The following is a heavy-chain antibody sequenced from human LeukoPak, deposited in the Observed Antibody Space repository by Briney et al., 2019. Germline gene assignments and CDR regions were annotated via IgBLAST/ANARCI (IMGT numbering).Heavy chain of an antibody. Sequence: GGSLRLSCAASGFTFSNYNMNWVRQAPGKGLEWVSYITTSSSTIYYADSVKGRFTISRDNAKNSLYPQMNSLRAEDTAVYYCARDSAGFDHWGQGTLVTVSS. CDR3: ARDSAGFDH. CDR2: ITTSSSTI. CDR1: GFTFSNYN. D-gene: IGHD6-19*01. J-gene: IGHJ5*02. V-gene: IGHV3-48*04.